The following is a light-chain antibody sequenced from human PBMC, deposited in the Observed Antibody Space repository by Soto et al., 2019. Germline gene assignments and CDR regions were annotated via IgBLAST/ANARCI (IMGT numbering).Light chain of an antibody. Sequence: EIVLTQSPGTLSLSPGERATLSCRASQSFSRSFLAWYQQKPGQAPRLLLYGASTSATGIPDRFSGSGSGTDFTLSITSLEPEDFALYYCQQYASSPITFGQGTRLEMK. CDR2: GAS. V-gene: IGKV3-20*01. CDR1: QSFSRSF. CDR3: QQYASSPIT. J-gene: IGKJ5*01.